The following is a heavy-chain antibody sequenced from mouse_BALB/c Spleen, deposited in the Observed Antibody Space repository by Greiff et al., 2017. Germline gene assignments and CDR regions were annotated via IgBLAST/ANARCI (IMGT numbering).Heavy chain of an antibody. Sequence: LVESGAELVKPGASVKLSCKASGYTFTSYYMYWVKQRPGQGLEWIGEINPSNGGTNFNEKFKSKATLTVDKSSSTAYMQLSSLTSEDSAVYYCTRSTLLRPFDYWGQGTTLTVSS. CDR1: GYTFTSYY. CDR2: INPSNGGT. J-gene: IGHJ2*01. V-gene: IGHV1S81*02. CDR3: TRSTLLRPFDY. D-gene: IGHD1-2*01.